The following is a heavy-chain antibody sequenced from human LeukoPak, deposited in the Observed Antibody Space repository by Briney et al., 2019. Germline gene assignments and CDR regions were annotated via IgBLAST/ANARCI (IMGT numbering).Heavy chain of an antibody. CDR1: GGSISSSSYY. CDR3: ARSRPSTMIVVVPPPVFDY. D-gene: IGHD3-22*01. Sequence: SETLSLTCTVSGGSISSSSYYWGWIRQPPGKGLEWIGSIYYSGSTYYNPSLKSRVTISVDMSKNQFSLKLSSVTAADTAVYYCARSRPSTMIVVVPPPVFDYWGQGTLVTVSS. CDR2: IYYSGST. J-gene: IGHJ4*02. V-gene: IGHV4-39*01.